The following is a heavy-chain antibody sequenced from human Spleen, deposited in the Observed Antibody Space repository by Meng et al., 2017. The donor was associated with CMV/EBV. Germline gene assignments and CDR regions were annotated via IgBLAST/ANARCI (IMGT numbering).Heavy chain of an antibody. J-gene: IGHJ5*02. CDR3: ARGFYGSGTYRDNWFDP. CDR1: FTFSSYS. D-gene: IGHD3-10*01. V-gene: IGHV3-21*01. Sequence: FTFSSYSINWVRQAPGKGLEWVSSISSSSSYIYYADSVKGRFTISRDNAKNSLYLQMNSLRAEDTAVYYCARGFYGSGTYRDNWFDPWGQGTLVTVSS. CDR2: ISSSSSYI.